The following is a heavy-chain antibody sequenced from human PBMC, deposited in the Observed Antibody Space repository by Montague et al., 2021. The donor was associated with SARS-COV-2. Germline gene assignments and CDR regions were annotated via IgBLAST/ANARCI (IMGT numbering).Heavy chain of an antibody. CDR2: ISSSGSTI. CDR1: GFTFSFYK. D-gene: IGHD3-3*01. CDR3: ARGGTYYDFWSGFYNYYYAMDV. Sequence: SLRLSCAASGFTFSFYKMNWVRQAPGKGLEWVSYISSSGSTIYYPDSVKGRFTISRDNAKNSLYLQMVSLRAEDTAVYFCARGGTYYDFWSGFYNYYYAMDVWGQGTTVTVSS. V-gene: IGHV3-48*03. J-gene: IGHJ6*02.